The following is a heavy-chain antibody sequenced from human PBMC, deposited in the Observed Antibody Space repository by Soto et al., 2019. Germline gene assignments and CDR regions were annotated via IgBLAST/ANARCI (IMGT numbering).Heavy chain of an antibody. CDR1: GGSISTYY. Sequence: SETLSLTCTVSGGSISTYYWSWIRRPPGKVLEWIGYIYNSGSTHSNPSLQSRVTISVDTSKNQFSLKLSSVTAADTAIYYCARARITMVREVIKYNMDVWGQGTTVTVSS. CDR3: ARARITMVREVIKYNMDV. D-gene: IGHD3-10*01. J-gene: IGHJ6*02. CDR2: IYNSGST. V-gene: IGHV4-59*01.